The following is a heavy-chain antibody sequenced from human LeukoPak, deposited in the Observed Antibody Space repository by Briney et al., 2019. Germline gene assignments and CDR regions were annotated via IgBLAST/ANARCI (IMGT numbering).Heavy chain of an antibody. D-gene: IGHD3-10*01. Sequence: SETLSLTCTVAGGSISSYYWSWIRQPPGKGLEWIGYIYYSGSTNYNPSLKSRVTISVDTSKNQFSLKLSSVTAEDTAVYYCGRAYCSGSLEFDYWGQGTLVTVSS. J-gene: IGHJ4*02. CDR2: IYYSGST. CDR1: GGSISSYY. CDR3: GRAYCSGSLEFDY. V-gene: IGHV4-59*01.